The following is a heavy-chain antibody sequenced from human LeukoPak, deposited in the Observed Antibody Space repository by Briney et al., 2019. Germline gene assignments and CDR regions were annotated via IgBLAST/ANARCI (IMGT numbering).Heavy chain of an antibody. Sequence: GGSLRLSCEASGFSFSQHSMGWVRLAPGKGLEWVSSITGGGTFTFYADSVKGRFAVSRDNANNLLFLQLHSLRADDTAIYYCVTGDNPDYTWENHRLDAFDIWGQGTMVTVSS. V-gene: IGHV3-21*01. CDR1: GFSFSQHS. J-gene: IGHJ3*02. CDR3: VTGDNPDYTWENHRLDAFDI. D-gene: IGHD3-16*01. CDR2: ITGGGTFT.